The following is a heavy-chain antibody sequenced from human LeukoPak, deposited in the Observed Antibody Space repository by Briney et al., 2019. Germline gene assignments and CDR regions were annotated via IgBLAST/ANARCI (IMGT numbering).Heavy chain of an antibody. V-gene: IGHV3-48*03. CDR2: ISSSGSTI. J-gene: IGHJ6*04. CDR3: ARVGELVPAPHYYYGMDV. CDR1: GFTFSSYE. D-gene: IGHD2-2*01. Sequence: PGGSLRLSCAASGFTFSSYEMNWVRQAPGKGLEWVPYISSSGSTIYYADSVKGRFTISSDNAKNSLYLQMNSLRAEDTAVYYCARVGELVPAPHYYYGMDVWGKGTTVTVSS.